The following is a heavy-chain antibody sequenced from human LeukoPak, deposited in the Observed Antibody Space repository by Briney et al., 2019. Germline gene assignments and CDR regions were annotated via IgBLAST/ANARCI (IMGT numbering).Heavy chain of an antibody. J-gene: IGHJ4*02. D-gene: IGHD6-19*01. CDR2: IKQDGSEK. Sequence: PGGSLRISCAASGFTSSNYWMSWVRQAPGKGLEWVANIKQDGSEKYYVDSVKGRFTISRGNAKNSLYLQMNSLRAEDTAVYYCARDRGSSGWYEFDYWGQGTLVTVSS. CDR1: GFTSSNYW. CDR3: ARDRGSSGWYEFDY. V-gene: IGHV3-7*01.